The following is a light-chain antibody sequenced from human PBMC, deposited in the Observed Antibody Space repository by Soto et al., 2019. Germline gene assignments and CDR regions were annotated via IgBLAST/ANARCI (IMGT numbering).Light chain of an antibody. CDR2: EVT. Sequence: QSALTQPASVSGSPGQSITMSCIGSSSDVGGYNLVSWYQQLPDKAPKLMIYEVTKRPSGVSNRFSGSKSGDTASLTISGLQAEDEAHYYCCSFAGSPTPVVFGGGTKVTVL. CDR1: SSDVGGYNL. V-gene: IGLV2-23*02. CDR3: CSFAGSPTPVV. J-gene: IGLJ2*01.